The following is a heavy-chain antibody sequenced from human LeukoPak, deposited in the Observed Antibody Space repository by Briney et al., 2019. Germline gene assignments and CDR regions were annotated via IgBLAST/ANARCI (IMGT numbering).Heavy chain of an antibody. V-gene: IGHV4-34*01. J-gene: IGHJ5*02. CDR2: INDVGST. CDR3: ARGGIADRLHS. D-gene: IGHD6-6*01. CDR1: GGSFSGYY. Sequence: PSQTLSLTCAVYGGSFSGYYWSWIRQPPGKGREWIGEINDVGSTNYNPSLKSRVSISVDTSKNQFSLKLSSVTAADTAVYYCARGGIADRLHSWGQGTLVTVSS.